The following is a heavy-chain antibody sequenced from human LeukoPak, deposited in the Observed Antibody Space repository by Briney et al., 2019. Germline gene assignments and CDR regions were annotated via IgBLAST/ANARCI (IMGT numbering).Heavy chain of an antibody. Sequence: PGGSLRLSCAASGFTFSSYAMSWVRQAPGKGLEWVSAISGSGGSTYYADSVKGRFTISRDNSKNTLYLQMNSLRAEDTAVYYCAKDLGAVTTTIVLYWGQGTLVTVSS. V-gene: IGHV3-23*01. J-gene: IGHJ4*02. CDR3: AKDLGAVTTTIVLY. CDR2: ISGSGGST. D-gene: IGHD1-26*01. CDR1: GFTFSSYA.